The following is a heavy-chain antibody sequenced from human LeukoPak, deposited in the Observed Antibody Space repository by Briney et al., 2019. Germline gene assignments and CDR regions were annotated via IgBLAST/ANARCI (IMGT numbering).Heavy chain of an antibody. CDR2: ISAYNGNT. Sequence: GASVKVSCKASGYTFTSYGISWVRQAPGQGLEWMGWISAYNGNTNYAQKLQGRVTMTTDTSTSTAYMELRSLRSDDTAVYYCARERGNNCSGGSCYSSEYFQHWGQGALVTVSS. J-gene: IGHJ1*01. CDR1: GYTFTSYG. CDR3: ARERGNNCSGGSCYSSEYFQH. V-gene: IGHV1-18*01. D-gene: IGHD2-15*01.